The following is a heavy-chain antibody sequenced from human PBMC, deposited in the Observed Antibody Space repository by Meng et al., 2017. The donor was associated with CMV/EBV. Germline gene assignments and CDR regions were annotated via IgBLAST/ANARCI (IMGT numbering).Heavy chain of an antibody. Sequence: GGSLRLSCAASGFTFSSYAMHWVRQAPGKGLEWVAVISYDGSNKYYADSVKGRFTISRDNSKNTLYLQMNSLRAEDTAVYYCASGTAMELGFDYWGQGTLVTVSS. J-gene: IGHJ4*02. CDR2: ISYDGSNK. V-gene: IGHV3-30*14. CDR3: ASGTAMELGFDY. CDR1: GFTFSSYA. D-gene: IGHD5-18*01.